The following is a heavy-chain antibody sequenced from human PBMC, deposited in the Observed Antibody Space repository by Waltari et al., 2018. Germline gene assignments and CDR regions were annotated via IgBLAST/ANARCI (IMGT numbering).Heavy chain of an antibody. CDR2: LYYTGNT. D-gene: IGHD3-3*01. CDR3: ARHMPYYDSIYYFDY. CDR1: GGSISSYY. J-gene: IGHJ4*02. Sequence: QVQLQESGPGLVKPSETLSLTCTVSGGSISSYYWSWIRQPPGKGLEWIGSLYYTGNTYYNPSLKSRVTISADTSKNQFSLKLSSVTAADTAVYYCARHMPYYDSIYYFDYWGQGTLVTVSS. V-gene: IGHV4-59*05.